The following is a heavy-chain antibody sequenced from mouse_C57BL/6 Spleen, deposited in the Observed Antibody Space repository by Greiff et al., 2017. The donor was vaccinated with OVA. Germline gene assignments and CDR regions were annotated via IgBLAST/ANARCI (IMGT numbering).Heavy chain of an antibody. CDR2: IDPEDGDT. CDR1: GFNIKDYY. CDR3: TSITTVWYFDV. Sequence: EVQLQQSGAELVRPGASVKLSCTASGFNIKDYYMHWVKQRPEQGLEWIGRIDPEDGDTEYAPKFQGKATMTADTASNTAYLQLSSLTSEDTSVYYCTSITTVWYFDVWGTGTTVTVSS. V-gene: IGHV14-1*01. J-gene: IGHJ1*03. D-gene: IGHD1-1*01.